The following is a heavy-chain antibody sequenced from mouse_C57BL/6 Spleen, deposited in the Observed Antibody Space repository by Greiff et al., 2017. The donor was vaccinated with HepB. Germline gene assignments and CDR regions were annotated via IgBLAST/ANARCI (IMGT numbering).Heavy chain of an antibody. Sequence: EVQLQQSGPELVKPGASVKMSCKASGYTFTDYNMHWVKQSHGKSLEWIGYINPNNGGTSYNQKFKGKATLTVNKSSSTAYMELRSPTSEDSAVYYCATYYGYERAMDYWGQGTSVTVSS. D-gene: IGHD2-9*01. CDR3: ATYYGYERAMDY. CDR2: INPNNGGT. V-gene: IGHV1-22*01. CDR1: GYTFTDYN. J-gene: IGHJ4*01.